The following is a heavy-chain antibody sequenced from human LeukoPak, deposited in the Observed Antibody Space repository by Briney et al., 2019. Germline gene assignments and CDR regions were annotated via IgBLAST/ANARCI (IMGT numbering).Heavy chain of an antibody. CDR1: GYTFTRYY. CDR3: ARVLYSSGWYSWGDY. V-gene: IGHV1-46*01. CDR2: INPSGGST. Sequence: ASVKVSCKASGYTFTRYYMHWVRQAPGQGLEWMGIINPSGGSTSYAQKFQGRVTMTRDTSTSTVYMELSSLRSEDTAVYYCARVLYSSGWYSWGDYWGQGTLVTVSS. D-gene: IGHD6-19*01. J-gene: IGHJ4*02.